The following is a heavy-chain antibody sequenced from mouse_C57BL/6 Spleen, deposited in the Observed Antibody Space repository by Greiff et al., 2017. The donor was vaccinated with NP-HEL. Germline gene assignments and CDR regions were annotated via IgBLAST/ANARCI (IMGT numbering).Heavy chain of an antibody. D-gene: IGHD1-1*01. V-gene: IGHV1-15*01. CDR1: GYTFTDYE. Sequence: VQLQESGAELVRPGASVTLSCKASGYTFTDYEMHWVKQTPVHGLEWIGAIDPETGGTAYNQKFKGKAILTADKSSSTAYMELRSLTSEDSAVYYCTRGGITTVVGAMDYWGQGTSVTVSS. J-gene: IGHJ4*01. CDR3: TRGGITTVVGAMDY. CDR2: IDPETGGT.